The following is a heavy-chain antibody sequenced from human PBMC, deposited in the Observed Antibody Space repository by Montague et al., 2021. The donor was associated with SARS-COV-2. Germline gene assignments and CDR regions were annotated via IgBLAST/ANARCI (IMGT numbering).Heavy chain of an antibody. Sequence: SKTLSLTCTVSGGSINNYYWSWIRQPPGRGLEWIGYIYYSGSTEYSPSLKSRVTMSIDTSKNQFSLRLNSVTAADTAVYFCARTTYFDLASIYYYVMGVWGQGTTVTVSS. CDR3: ARTTYFDLASIYYYVMGV. J-gene: IGHJ6*02. V-gene: IGHV4-59*08. CDR2: IYYSGST. CDR1: GGSINNYY. D-gene: IGHD3-9*01.